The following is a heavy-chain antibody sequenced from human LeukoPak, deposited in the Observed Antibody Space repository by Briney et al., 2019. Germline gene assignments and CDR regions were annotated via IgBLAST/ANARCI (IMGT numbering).Heavy chain of an antibody. CDR1: GGSISSYY. Sequence: TSETLSLTCSVSGGSISSYYWSWIRQPPGKGLEWIGYIYYSGSTNYNPSLKSRVTISIDTSKNQFSLRLSSVTAADTAVYYCARVTGYIVEDYFDYWGQGTLVTVSS. D-gene: IGHD3-22*01. J-gene: IGHJ4*02. CDR2: IYYSGST. V-gene: IGHV4-59*01. CDR3: ARVTGYIVEDYFDY.